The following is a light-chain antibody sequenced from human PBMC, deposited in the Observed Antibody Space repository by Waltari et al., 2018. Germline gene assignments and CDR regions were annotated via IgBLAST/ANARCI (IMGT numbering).Light chain of an antibody. Sequence: QSALTRPASVSGSPGQSITISCTGSSSDVGGDDSVSWYEDHPGQAPKVIIYDVTKWPSGVSDRFSGSKSGNTASLTISGLQAEDEATFYCSSQSTKNGVIFGGGTKVTVL. CDR3: SSQSTKNGVI. CDR2: DVT. V-gene: IGLV2-14*03. CDR1: SSDVGGDDS. J-gene: IGLJ2*01.